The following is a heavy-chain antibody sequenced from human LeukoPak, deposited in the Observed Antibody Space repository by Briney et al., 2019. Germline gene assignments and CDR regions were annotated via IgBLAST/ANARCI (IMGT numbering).Heavy chain of an antibody. J-gene: IGHJ4*02. D-gene: IGHD1-26*01. CDR1: GFTFSNYW. V-gene: IGHV3-7*03. Sequence: GGSLRLSCAASGFTFSNYWMSWVRQAPGKGLEWVANIKQDGNEKNYVGSVRGRFTISRDNAKNSLYLQMNSLSAEDTAVYCCARDRRVSYSGSPMWIDYWGQGTLVTVSS. CDR3: ARDRRVSYSGSPMWIDY. CDR2: IKQDGNEK.